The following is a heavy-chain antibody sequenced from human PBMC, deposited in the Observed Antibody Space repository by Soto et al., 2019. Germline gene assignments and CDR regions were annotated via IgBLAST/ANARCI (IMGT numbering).Heavy chain of an antibody. Sequence: PSETLSLTCSVSRGSMNSSGYYWSWIRQHPGKGLEWIGYIYNNGDTYYNPSLKSRVIVSVDTSKNQFSLNLTSVTAADTAVYYCARRGGSSSGYYYYAMDVWGQGTTVTVSS. CDR2: IYNNGDT. D-gene: IGHD6-6*01. CDR1: RGSMNSSGYY. J-gene: IGHJ6*02. CDR3: ARRGGSSSGYYYYAMDV. V-gene: IGHV4-31*03.